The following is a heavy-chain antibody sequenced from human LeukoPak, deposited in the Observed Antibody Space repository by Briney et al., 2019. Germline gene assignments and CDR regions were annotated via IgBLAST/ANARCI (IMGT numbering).Heavy chain of an antibody. CDR3: ARDGPIDYSNYDYYYYYMDV. CDR2: IYHSGST. CDR1: GGSIRRADYY. Sequence: SETLSLTCTVSGGSIRRADYYWGWIRQSPGKGLEWIGSIYHSGSTYYNPSLQSRVTKSVDTTKNQFSLKLSSVTAADTAVYYCARDGPIDYSNYDYYYYYMDVWGKGTTVTVSS. J-gene: IGHJ6*03. D-gene: IGHD4-11*01. V-gene: IGHV4-39*07.